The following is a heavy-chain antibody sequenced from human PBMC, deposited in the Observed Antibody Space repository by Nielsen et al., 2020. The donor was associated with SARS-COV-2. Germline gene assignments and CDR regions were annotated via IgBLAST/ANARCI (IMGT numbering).Heavy chain of an antibody. CDR2: IYYSGST. Sequence: SETLSLTCTVSGGSISSYYWSWIRQPPGKGLEWIGYIYYSGSTNYNPSLKSRVTMSVDTSKNQFSLKLSSVTAADTAVYYCARTPYYYNWYFDLWGRGTLVTVSS. J-gene: IGHJ2*01. V-gene: IGHV4-59*12. CDR3: ARTPYYYNWYFDL. D-gene: IGHD1-26*01. CDR1: GGSISSYY.